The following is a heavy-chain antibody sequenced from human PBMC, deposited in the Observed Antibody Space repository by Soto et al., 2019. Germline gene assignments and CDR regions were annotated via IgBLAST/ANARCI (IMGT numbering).Heavy chain of an antibody. Sequence: QVQLQQWGAGLLKPSETLSLTCAVYGGSFSGYYWSWIRQPPGKGLEWIGEINHSGSTNYNPSLKSRVPISVDTSKNQFSLKLSSVTAADTAVYYCARVTMVRGPNDYWGQGTLVTVSS. D-gene: IGHD3-10*01. J-gene: IGHJ4*02. CDR2: INHSGST. CDR1: GGSFSGYY. CDR3: ARVTMVRGPNDY. V-gene: IGHV4-34*01.